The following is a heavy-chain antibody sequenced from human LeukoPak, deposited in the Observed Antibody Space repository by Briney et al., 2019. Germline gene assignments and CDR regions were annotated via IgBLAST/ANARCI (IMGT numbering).Heavy chain of an antibody. CDR3: AKGPVPEWLVSDYFDC. V-gene: IGHV3-23*01. J-gene: IGHJ4*02. CDR2: ISGSGGST. D-gene: IGHD6-19*01. Sequence: GTLSLTCAVSGGSISSSNWWSWVRPAPGKGLEWVSAISGSGGSTYYADSVKGRFTISRDNSKNTLYLQMNSQRAEDPAVYYCAKGPVPEWLVSDYFDCWGQGRLVTVYS. CDR1: GGSISSSN.